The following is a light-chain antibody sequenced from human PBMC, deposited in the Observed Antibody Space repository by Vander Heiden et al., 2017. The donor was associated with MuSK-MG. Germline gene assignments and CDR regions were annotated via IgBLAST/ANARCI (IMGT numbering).Light chain of an antibody. CDR3: QQDNNWPYT. J-gene: IGKJ2*01. V-gene: IGKV3-15*01. CDR2: GVS. CDR1: QSISSN. Sequence: EIVMTQSPATLSVSPGERATLSCRASQSISSNLAWYQQTPGQAPRLLIFGVSTRATGIPATFSGSGSGTEFTLTISSLQSEDFAVYYCQQDNNWPYTFGQGTKLEIK.